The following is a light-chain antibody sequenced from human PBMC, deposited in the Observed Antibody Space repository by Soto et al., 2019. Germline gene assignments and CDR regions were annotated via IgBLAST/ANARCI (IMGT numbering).Light chain of an antibody. CDR3: SSYAGSNNLGV. CDR1: SSDVGGYNY. V-gene: IGLV2-8*01. Sequence: QSVLTQPPSASGSPGQSVTISCTGTSSDVGGYNYVSWYQQHPGKAPKLIISEVSKRPSGVPDRFSGSKSGNTASLTVSGLQAEDEADYYCSSYAGSNNLGVFGTGTKLTVL. J-gene: IGLJ1*01. CDR2: EVS.